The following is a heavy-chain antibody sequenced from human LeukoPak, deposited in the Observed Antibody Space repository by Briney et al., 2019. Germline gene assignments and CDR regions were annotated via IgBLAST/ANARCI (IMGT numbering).Heavy chain of an antibody. D-gene: IGHD3-22*01. Sequence: PSETLSLTCTVSGGSISSYYWSWIRQPPGKGLEWIGYIYYSGSTNYNPSLKSRATISVDTSKNQFSLKLSSVTAADTAVYYCARDHPLYYYDSRAFDIWGQGTMVTVSS. CDR3: ARDHPLYYYDSRAFDI. CDR2: IYYSGST. V-gene: IGHV4-59*01. J-gene: IGHJ3*02. CDR1: GGSISSYY.